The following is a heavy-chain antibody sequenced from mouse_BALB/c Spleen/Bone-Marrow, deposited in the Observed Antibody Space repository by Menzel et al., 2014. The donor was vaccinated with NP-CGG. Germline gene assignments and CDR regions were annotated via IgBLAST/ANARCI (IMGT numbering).Heavy chain of an antibody. J-gene: IGHJ4*01. D-gene: IGHD6-1*01. V-gene: IGHV14-3*02. CDR3: ARVCPNAMGY. CDR1: GFNIKDTY. CDR2: IDPANGNT. Sequence: DVQLVESGAELVKPGASVKLSCAASGFNIKDTYMHWVKQRPEQGLEWIGRIDPANGNTKYDPKFQGKATITADTSSNTAYLQLSSLTSEDTAVYYYARVCPNAMGYWGQGTSVTVSS.